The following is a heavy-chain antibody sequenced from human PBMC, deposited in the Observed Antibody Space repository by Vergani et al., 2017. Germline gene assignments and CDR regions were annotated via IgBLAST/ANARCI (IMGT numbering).Heavy chain of an antibody. Sequence: EVQLLESGGGLVQPGGSLRLSCAASGFTFSSYAMSWVRQAPGKGLEWVSAISGSGGSTYYADSVKGRFTISRDNSKKTLYLQMNSLRAEDTAVYYCAKDHRSSVYYDSSGYYLDYWGQGTLVTVSS. J-gene: IGHJ4*02. CDR3: AKDHRSSVYYDSSGYYLDY. CDR1: GFTFSSYA. D-gene: IGHD3-22*01. V-gene: IGHV3-23*01. CDR2: ISGSGGST.